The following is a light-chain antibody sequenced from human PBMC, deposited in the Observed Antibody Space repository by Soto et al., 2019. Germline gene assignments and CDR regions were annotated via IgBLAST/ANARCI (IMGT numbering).Light chain of an antibody. Sequence: QSVLTQPPSVSGAPGQRATISCTGSSSNIGAGHVVHWYQQFPGRAPNLLIYGSTNRPSGVPDRFSGSKSGTSASLAITGLQAEDEADYYCQSYDNGLSASVFGGGTKLTVL. CDR1: SSNIGAGHV. J-gene: IGLJ2*01. CDR2: GST. CDR3: QSYDNGLSASV. V-gene: IGLV1-40*01.